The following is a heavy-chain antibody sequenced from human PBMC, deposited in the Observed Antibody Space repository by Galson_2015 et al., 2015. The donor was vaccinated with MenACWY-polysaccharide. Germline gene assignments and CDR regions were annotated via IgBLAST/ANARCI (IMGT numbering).Heavy chain of an antibody. CDR3: ARGGDDYGDYVGAFDI. J-gene: IGHJ3*02. D-gene: IGHD4-17*01. V-gene: IGHV4-59*01. Sequence: SETLSLTCTVSGGSISSYYWSWIRQPPGKGLEWIGYIYYSGSTNYNPSLKSRVTISVDTSKNQFSLKLSSVTAADTAVYYCARGGDDYGDYVGAFDIWGQGTMVAVSS. CDR1: GGSISSYY. CDR2: IYYSGST.